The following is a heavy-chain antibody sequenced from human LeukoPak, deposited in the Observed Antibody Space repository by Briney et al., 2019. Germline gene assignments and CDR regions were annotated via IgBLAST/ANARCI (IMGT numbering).Heavy chain of an antibody. CDR3: AKRRGLELLYYYYMDV. Sequence: GGSLRLSCAASGFTFSDYYMSWIRQAPGKGLEWVSYISSSGSTIYYADSVKGRFTISRDNAKNSLYLQMNSLRAEDTAVYYCAKRRGLELLYYYYMDVWGKGTTVTVSS. V-gene: IGHV3-11*01. D-gene: IGHD1-7*01. CDR1: GFTFSDYY. J-gene: IGHJ6*03. CDR2: ISSSGSTI.